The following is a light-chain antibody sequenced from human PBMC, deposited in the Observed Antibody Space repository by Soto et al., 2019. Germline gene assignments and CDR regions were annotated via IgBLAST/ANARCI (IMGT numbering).Light chain of an antibody. V-gene: IGLV2-11*01. CDR3: CPYAGGSSFRV. J-gene: IGLJ3*02. CDR2: DVN. Sequence: QSALTQPRSVSGSPGQSVTISCTGTSSDVGGYNYVSWYQQHPGKAPKVMIYDVNKRPSGVPDRFSGSKSGNTASLTISGLYAEVDADYLCCPYAGGSSFRVFGGGTNLTVL. CDR1: SSDVGGYNY.